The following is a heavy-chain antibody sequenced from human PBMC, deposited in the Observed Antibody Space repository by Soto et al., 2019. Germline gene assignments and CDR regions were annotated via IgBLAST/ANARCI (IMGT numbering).Heavy chain of an antibody. CDR3: ARDQSAAAVPLDAFDI. J-gene: IGHJ3*02. CDR2: IKQDGSEK. CDR1: GFTFSSYW. V-gene: IGHV3-7*01. Sequence: PGGSLRLSCAASGFTFSSYWMSWVRQAPGKGLDWVANIKQDGSEKYYVDSVKGRFTISRDNAKNSLYLQMNSLRAEDTAVYYCARDQSAAAVPLDAFDIWGQGTMVTVSS. D-gene: IGHD6-13*01.